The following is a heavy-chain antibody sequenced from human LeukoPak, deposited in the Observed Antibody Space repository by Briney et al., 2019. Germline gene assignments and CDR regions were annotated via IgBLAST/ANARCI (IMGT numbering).Heavy chain of an antibody. V-gene: IGHV5-51*01. CDR3: ARHSDVVGEI. CDR2: IYPRDSDT. D-gene: IGHD2-21*01. CDR1: GYTLSHQW. Sequence: GESLKISFWAPGYTLSHQWIGWVRQMPGTGLEWVGIIYPRDSDTIYSPSFQGHVTISADTSINTAYLEWRSLEASDTAMYYCARHSDVVGEIWGQGTQVTVSS. J-gene: IGHJ4*02.